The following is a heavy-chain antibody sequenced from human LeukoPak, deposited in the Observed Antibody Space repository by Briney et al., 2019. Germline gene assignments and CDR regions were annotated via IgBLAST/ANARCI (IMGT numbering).Heavy chain of an antibody. D-gene: IGHD3-16*02. V-gene: IGHV4-34*01. J-gene: IGHJ4*02. CDR1: GGSFNGYY. Sequence: SETLSLTCAVQGGSFNGYYWNWIRQPPGKGLEWIGEINHSGSTNYNPSLKSRVTISVDTSKNQFSLMLSSVTAAATAVYYCARGRYSRDYVWGSYRFVYWGQGTLVTVSS. CDR2: INHSGST. CDR3: ARGRYSRDYVWGSYRFVY.